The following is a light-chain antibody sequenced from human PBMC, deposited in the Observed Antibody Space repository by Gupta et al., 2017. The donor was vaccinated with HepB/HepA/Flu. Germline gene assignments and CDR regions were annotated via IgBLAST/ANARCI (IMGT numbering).Light chain of an antibody. CDR2: AAS. Sequence: DLQMTQSPSSLSASVADRITITCRASQEIRNDLGWCQQKPGKAPKCLIYAASRLQSGVPSRFSGSGSGTEFTLTISSLQPEDFATYYCPQHNSYPRTFGQGTKVEI. J-gene: IGKJ1*01. CDR1: QEIRND. V-gene: IGKV1-17*01. CDR3: PQHNSYPRT.